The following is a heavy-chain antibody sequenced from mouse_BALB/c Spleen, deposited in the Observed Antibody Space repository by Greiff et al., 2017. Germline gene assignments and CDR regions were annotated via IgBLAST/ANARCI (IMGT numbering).Heavy chain of an antibody. D-gene: IGHD2-1*01. CDR3: ARGYGNYVGY. Sequence: VMLVESGAELVRPGSSVKISCKASGYAFSSYWMNWVKQRPGQGLEWIGQIYPGDGDTNYNGKFKGKATLTADKSSSTAYMQLSSLTSEDTAVYYCARGYGNYVGYWGQGTTLTVSS. CDR2: IYPGDGDT. CDR1: GYAFSSYW. J-gene: IGHJ2*01. V-gene: IGHV1-80*01.